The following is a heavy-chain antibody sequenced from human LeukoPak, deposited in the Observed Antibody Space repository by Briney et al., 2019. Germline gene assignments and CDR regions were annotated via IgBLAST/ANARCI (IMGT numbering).Heavy chain of an antibody. D-gene: IGHD6-19*01. CDR3: AREDSKIAVAGTGAFDI. CDR1: GGSISSSSYY. J-gene: IGHJ3*02. V-gene: IGHV4-39*07. Sequence: PSETLSLTCTVSGGSISSSSYYWGWIRQPPGKGLEWIGSIYYSGSTYYNPSLKSRVTISVDTSKNQFSLKLSSVTAADTAVYYCAREDSKIAVAGTGAFDIWGQGTMVTVSS. CDR2: IYYSGST.